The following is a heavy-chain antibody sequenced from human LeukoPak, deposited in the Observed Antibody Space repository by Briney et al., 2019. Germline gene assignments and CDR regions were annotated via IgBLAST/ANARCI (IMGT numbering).Heavy chain of an antibody. Sequence: ASVKVSCKASGYTFTSYYMHWMRQAPGQGLEWMGIISPSGGSTSYAQKFQGRVTMTRDTSTSTVYMELSSLRSEDTAVYYCARLTPDYGDSIDYWGQGTLVTVSP. J-gene: IGHJ4*02. D-gene: IGHD4-17*01. CDR3: ARLTPDYGDSIDY. V-gene: IGHV1-46*01. CDR2: ISPSGGST. CDR1: GYTFTSYY.